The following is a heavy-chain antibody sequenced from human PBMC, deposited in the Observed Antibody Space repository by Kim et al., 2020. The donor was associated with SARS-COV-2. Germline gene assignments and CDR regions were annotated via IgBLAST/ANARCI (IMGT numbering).Heavy chain of an antibody. CDR2: IHPSGGST. J-gene: IGHJ5*02. Sequence: ASVKVSCKASGYTFTSYYIHWVRQAPGHGLEWMGIIHPSGGSTKYAQNFKGRVTMTRDTSTSTVYMELSSLRSEDTAVYYCARVREEEVSTGWFDPWGQGTLVTVSS. V-gene: IGHV1-46*01. CDR1: GYTFTSYY. D-gene: IGHD4-4*01. CDR3: ARVREEEVSTGWFDP.